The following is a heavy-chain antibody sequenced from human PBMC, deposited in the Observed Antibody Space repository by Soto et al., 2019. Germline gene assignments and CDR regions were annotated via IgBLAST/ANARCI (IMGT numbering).Heavy chain of an antibody. D-gene: IGHD4-17*01. CDR1: GFTFDDHA. CDR3: AKGTSFRITVTSSYFDY. CDR2: ISWNSGGI. J-gene: IGHJ4*02. V-gene: IGHV3-9*01. Sequence: EVQLVESGGGLVQPGRSLRLSCAASGFTFDDHAMHWVRQAPGKGLEWVSGISWNSGGIGYADSVKGRFTISRDNAKNSLYLQMNGLRAEDTALYYCAKGTSFRITVTSSYFDYWGQGTLVTVSS.